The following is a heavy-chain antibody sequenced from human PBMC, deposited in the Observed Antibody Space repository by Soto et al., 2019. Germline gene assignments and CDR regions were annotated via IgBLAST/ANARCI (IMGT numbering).Heavy chain of an antibody. CDR2: IYYSGST. CDR3: ASSGSYKIGY. Sequence: PSETLSLTCTVSGGSVSSGSYYWSWIRQPPGKGLEWIGYIYYSGSTNYNPSLKSRVTISVDTSKNQFSLKLSSVTAADTAVYYCASSGSYKIGYWGQGTPVTVYS. J-gene: IGHJ4*02. CDR1: GGSVSSGSYY. D-gene: IGHD1-26*01. V-gene: IGHV4-61*01.